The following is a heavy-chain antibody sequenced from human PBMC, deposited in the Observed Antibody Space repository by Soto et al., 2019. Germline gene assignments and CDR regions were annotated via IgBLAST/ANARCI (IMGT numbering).Heavy chain of an antibody. CDR1: GVTFSSYS. Sequence: PGGSLGLSCAACGVTFSSYSMNWARKAQGKWLEWVSSVSSSSSYIYYADSVKGRFTISRDNAKNSLYLQMNSLRAEDTAVYYCSSNPYDFWSGYYPAANYWGQGTLVTVSS. D-gene: IGHD3-3*01. V-gene: IGHV3-21*01. CDR2: VSSSSSYI. J-gene: IGHJ4*02. CDR3: SSNPYDFWSGYYPAANY.